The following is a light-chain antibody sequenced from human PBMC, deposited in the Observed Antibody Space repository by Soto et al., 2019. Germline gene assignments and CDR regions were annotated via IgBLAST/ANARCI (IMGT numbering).Light chain of an antibody. CDR1: QDINNC. CDR3: QQYDNLPLT. V-gene: IGKV1-33*01. CDR2: DAS. J-gene: IGKJ3*01. Sequence: DIQITHTPSSLSASVGDRVTITCQSSQDINNCLNWYHQKPGKAPKLLIYDASNLETGVPSRFSGSGSGTHFTFTISSLQPEDTATYYCQQYDNLPLTLGPGTKVDIK.